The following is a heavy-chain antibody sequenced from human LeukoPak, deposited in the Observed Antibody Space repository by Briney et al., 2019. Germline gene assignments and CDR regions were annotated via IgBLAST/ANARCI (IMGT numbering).Heavy chain of an antibody. V-gene: IGHV4-34*01. CDR3: ARAPGYCSGGSCYAYYMDV. J-gene: IGHJ6*03. CDR1: GGSFSGYY. CDR2: INHSGST. D-gene: IGHD2-15*01. Sequence: TTSETLSLTCAVYGGSFSGYYWSWIRQPPGKGLEWIGEINHSGSTNYNPSLKSRVTISVDTSKNQFSLRLSSVTAADTAVYYCARAPGYCSGGSCYAYYMDVWGKGTTVTVSS.